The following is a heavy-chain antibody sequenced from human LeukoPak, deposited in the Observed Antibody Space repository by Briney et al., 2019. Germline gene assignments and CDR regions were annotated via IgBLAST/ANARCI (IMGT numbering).Heavy chain of an antibody. CDR3: ARSLPTDTVFAVDAFDI. Sequence: GGSLRLSCAATGFTFSSYSMNWVRQAPGKGLEWVSSISSSSSYIYYADSVKGRFTISRDNAKNSLYLQMNSLRAEDTAVYYCARSLPTDTVFAVDAFDIWGQGTMVTVSS. CDR2: ISSSSSYI. CDR1: GFTFSSYS. V-gene: IGHV3-21*01. J-gene: IGHJ3*02. D-gene: IGHD2-21*01.